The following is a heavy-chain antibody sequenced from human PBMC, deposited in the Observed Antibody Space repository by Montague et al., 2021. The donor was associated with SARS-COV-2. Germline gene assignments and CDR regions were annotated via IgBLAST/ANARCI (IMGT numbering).Heavy chain of an antibody. CDR1: GGSISSSNYY. CDR3: ARRGRKLLPVATTIGGFDI. CDR2: IYDSGST. D-gene: IGHD5-12*01. Sequence: TLSLTCTVSGGSISSSNYYWDWIRQPSGKGLEWIGSIYDSGSTYYNPSLKSRVTISVDTSKNHFSLKLSSVTAADTAVYYCARRGRKLLPVATTIGGFDIWGQGTMVTVSS. J-gene: IGHJ3*02. V-gene: IGHV4-39*02.